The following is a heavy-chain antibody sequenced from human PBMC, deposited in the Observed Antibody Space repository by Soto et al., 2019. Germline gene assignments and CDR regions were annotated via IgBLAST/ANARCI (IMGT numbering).Heavy chain of an antibody. CDR2: IYSGGST. CDR3: ATSGYYDALDI. D-gene: IGHD3-3*01. Sequence: GGSLRLSCAASGFTVSSNYMSWVRQAPGKGLEWVSVIYSGGSTYYADSVKGRFTISRDNSKNTLYLQMNSLRAEDTAVYYCATSGYYDALDIWGQGTMVTVSS. J-gene: IGHJ3*02. V-gene: IGHV3-53*01. CDR1: GFTVSSNY.